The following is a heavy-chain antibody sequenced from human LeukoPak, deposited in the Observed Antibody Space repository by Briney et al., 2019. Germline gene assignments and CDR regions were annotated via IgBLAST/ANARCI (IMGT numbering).Heavy chain of an antibody. CDR2: ISAYNGNT. V-gene: IGHV1-18*01. CDR1: RHTFTSYG. J-gene: IGHJ6*03. CDR3: ARKVVVPAAENDYYYYYMDV. D-gene: IGHD2-2*01. Sequence: ASMKPSSKPSRHTFTSYGISWDRQPPKQWLEWIGWISAYNGNTNYAKKLHGRVTMTTDTSTSTAYMELRSLRSDDTAVYYCARKVVVPAAENDYYYYYMDVWGKGTTVTVSS.